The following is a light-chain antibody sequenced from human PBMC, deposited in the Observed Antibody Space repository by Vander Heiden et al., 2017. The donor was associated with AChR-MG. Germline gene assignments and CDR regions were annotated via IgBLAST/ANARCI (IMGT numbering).Light chain of an antibody. CDR2: EGS. J-gene: IGLJ3*02. CDR1: SSDVGSYNL. V-gene: IGLV2-23*01. Sequence: SAPTPPASVSASPGQSITIPCSGTSSDVGSYNLDSWYQQHPGKAPKLMIYEGSKRPSGVSNRCSGSKSGNTASLTISGRQEEDEADYYCCSYAGSSTPGVFGGGTKLTVL. CDR3: CSYAGSSTPGV.